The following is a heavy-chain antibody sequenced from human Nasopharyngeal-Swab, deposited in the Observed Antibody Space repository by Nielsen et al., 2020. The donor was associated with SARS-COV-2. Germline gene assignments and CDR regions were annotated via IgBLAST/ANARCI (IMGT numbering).Heavy chain of an antibody. CDR1: GGSISSYY. V-gene: IGHV4-59*01. CDR3: ARETAAGHYYYYGMDV. D-gene: IGHD6-13*01. Sequence: SETLSLNCTVFGGSISSYYWSWIRQPPGKGLEWIGYIYYSGSTNYNTSLKSRVTISVDTSKNQFSLKLSSVTAADTAVYYCARETAAGHYYYYGMDVWGQGTTVTVSS. J-gene: IGHJ6*02. CDR2: IYYSGST.